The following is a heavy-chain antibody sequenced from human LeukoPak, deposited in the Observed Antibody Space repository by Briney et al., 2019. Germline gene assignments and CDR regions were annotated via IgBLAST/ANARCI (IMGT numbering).Heavy chain of an antibody. CDR2: IYNSGST. J-gene: IGHJ4*02. V-gene: IGHV4-59*11. CDR1: GGSISSHY. D-gene: IGHD2-8*01. Sequence: SETLSLTCSVSGGSISSHYWSWVRQPPGKGLEWIGNIYNSGSTNYNPSLKSRVTISVDTSKNQFSLKLSSVTAADTAVYYCARVSNGYVDYWGQGTLVTVSS. CDR3: ARVSNGYVDY.